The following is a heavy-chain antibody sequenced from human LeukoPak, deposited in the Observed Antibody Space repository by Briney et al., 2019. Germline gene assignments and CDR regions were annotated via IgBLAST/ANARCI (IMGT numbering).Heavy chain of an antibody. CDR3: VREGYSSAWFRL. CDR1: GFTVSSNY. V-gene: IGHV3-53*01. J-gene: IGHJ4*02. CDR2: IFTAGST. Sequence: PGGSLRLSCAASGFTVSSNYMSWVRQAPGQGLEWVSVIFTAGSTYYADSVKGRFTISRDDSKNMVYLQMNSLRAEDTAVYFCVREGYSSAWFRLWGQGTLVTVSS. D-gene: IGHD6-19*01.